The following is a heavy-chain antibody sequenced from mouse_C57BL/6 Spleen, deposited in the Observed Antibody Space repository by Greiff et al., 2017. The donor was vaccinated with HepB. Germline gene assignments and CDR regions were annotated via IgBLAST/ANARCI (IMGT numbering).Heavy chain of an antibody. CDR2: ISSGGSYT. Sequence: EVQLQESGGDLVKPGGSLKLSCAASGFTFSSYGMSWVRQTPDKRLEWVATISSGGSYTYYPDSVKGRVTISRDNAKNTLYLQMSSLKSEDTAMYYGARLMVPSYWYFDVWGTGTTVTVSS. V-gene: IGHV5-6*01. CDR3: ARLMVPSYWYFDV. CDR1: GFTFSSYG. J-gene: IGHJ1*03. D-gene: IGHD2-1*01.